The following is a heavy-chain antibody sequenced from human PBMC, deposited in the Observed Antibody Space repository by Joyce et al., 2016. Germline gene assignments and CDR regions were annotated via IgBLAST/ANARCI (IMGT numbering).Heavy chain of an antibody. CDR1: GYTFTDYY. CDR3: ARRAYSGTWFFDY. CDR2: ISPKSGGR. Sequence: QVQLVKSGAVVKKPGASLEVSCKASGYTFTDYYIHWWRQTPGQGRELMGWISPKSGGRKYAKKFQGRGTMARDMTTNTVYMDLRRLRSDDTAVYYCARRAYSGTWFFDYWGQGTLVTVSS. D-gene: IGHD1-26*01. J-gene: IGHJ4*01. V-gene: IGHV1-2*02.